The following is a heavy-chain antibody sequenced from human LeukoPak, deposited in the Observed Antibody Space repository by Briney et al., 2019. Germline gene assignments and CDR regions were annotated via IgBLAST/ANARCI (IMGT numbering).Heavy chain of an antibody. CDR2: ISSSSSYI. J-gene: IGHJ6*03. CDR1: GFTFSSYS. V-gene: IGHV3-21*01. Sequence: GGSLRLSCAASGFTFSSYSMNWVRQAPGKGLEWVSSISSSSSYIYYADSVKGRFTISRDNAKNSLYLQMNNLSAEDTAIYYCARSSITMVRGVIKSTTSWYHYYNMDVWGKGTTVTVSS. CDR3: ARSSITMVRGVIKSTTSWYHYYNMDV. D-gene: IGHD3-10*01.